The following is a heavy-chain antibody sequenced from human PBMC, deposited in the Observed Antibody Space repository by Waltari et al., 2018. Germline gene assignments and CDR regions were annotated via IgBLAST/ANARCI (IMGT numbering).Heavy chain of an antibody. CDR2: ITEGGRNK. V-gene: IGHV3-23*01. Sequence: EVRLIASGGGLVRPGGSLNPSCPLHAVTLSLHFLHWLRQAAGVGLEWAAGITEGGRNKNYAEVVRGGVTICSDDAKSTLYLQMNSLGADDSAVYYCARRDRRAQNVFDYWGQGTLVTVSS. CDR3: ARRDRRAQNVFDY. D-gene: IGHD1-1*01. J-gene: IGHJ4*02. CDR1: AVTLSLHF.